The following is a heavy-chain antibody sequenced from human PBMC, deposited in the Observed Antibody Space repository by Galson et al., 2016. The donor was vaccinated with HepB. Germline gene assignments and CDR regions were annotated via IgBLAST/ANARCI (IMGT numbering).Heavy chain of an antibody. CDR3: ARQKTFRDSGGDVDI. D-gene: IGHD4-17*01. CDR2: IYPADSDT. CDR1: GYRFTGHW. J-gene: IGHJ3*02. V-gene: IGHV5-51*01. Sequence: QSGAEVKKPGESLKISCKGSGYRFTGHWIGWVRQMPGKGLEWMGIIYPADSDTRYTPSFRGQVTISADKSISTAYLQWNSLKASDTAMYFCARQKTFRDSGGDVDIWGQGTMVTVSS.